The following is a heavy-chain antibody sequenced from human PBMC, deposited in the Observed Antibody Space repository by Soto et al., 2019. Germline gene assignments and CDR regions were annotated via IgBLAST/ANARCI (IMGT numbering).Heavy chain of an antibody. J-gene: IGHJ6*02. D-gene: IGHD6-13*01. V-gene: IGHV1-69*12. CDR2: IIPIFGTA. Sequence: QVQLVQSGAEVKKPGSSVKVSCKASGGTFSSYAISWVRQAPGQGLEWMGGIIPIFGTANYAQKFQGRVTITADESTSTAYMELSSLRSEDTAVYYCARERVPTGYSSSWAYYYYYGMDVWGQGTTVTVSS. CDR3: ARERVPTGYSSSWAYYYYYGMDV. CDR1: GGTFSSYA.